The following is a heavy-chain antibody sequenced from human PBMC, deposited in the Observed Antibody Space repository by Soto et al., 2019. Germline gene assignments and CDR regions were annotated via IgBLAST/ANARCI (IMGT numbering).Heavy chain of an antibody. J-gene: IGHJ4*02. Sequence: QVHLVESVGGVVQPGGSLRLSCAASGFFFGNFGMHWVRRAPGQGLEWGAAIQSEGSKKYYADSAKGRFTMSRDNSKNTLDLQMDSLRAEDTGVDFFARDYCRSPSCYVYWCQGTPVTVSS. CDR2: IQSEGSKK. CDR1: GFFFGNFG. V-gene: IGHV3-33*01. CDR3: ARDYCRSPSCYVY. D-gene: IGHD2-2*01.